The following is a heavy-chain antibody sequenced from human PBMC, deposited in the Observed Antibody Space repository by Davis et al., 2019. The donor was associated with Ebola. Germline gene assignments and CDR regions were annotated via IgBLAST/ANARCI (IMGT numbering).Heavy chain of an antibody. Sequence: SVKVSCKASGFTFSSSSVQWVRQARGQRLEWIGWIVIGSGHTNYAQKFQERVTITRDMSTNTVYMELNSLRSEDTAVYYCAAWVIGYCTTYSCYTSYNWFDPWGQGSLVTVSS. V-gene: IGHV1-58*01. D-gene: IGHD2-2*01. CDR2: IVIGSGHT. CDR3: AAWVIGYCTTYSCYTSYNWFDP. CDR1: GFTFSSSS. J-gene: IGHJ5*02.